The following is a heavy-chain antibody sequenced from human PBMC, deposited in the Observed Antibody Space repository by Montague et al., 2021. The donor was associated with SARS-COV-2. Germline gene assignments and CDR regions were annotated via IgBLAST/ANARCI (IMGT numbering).Heavy chain of an antibody. J-gene: IGHJ4*02. CDR1: GGSISRYY. Sequence: SETLSLTCAVSGGSISRYYWSWIRQPPGKGLEWIGDIYYTGSTNYNPSLKSRLTISVDTSENQFSLKVTSVTPADTAVYYCARVGWALRVGDYYFDYWGQGTLVTVSS. CDR2: IYYTGST. D-gene: IGHD1-26*01. CDR3: ARVGWALRVGDYYFDY. V-gene: IGHV4-59*01.